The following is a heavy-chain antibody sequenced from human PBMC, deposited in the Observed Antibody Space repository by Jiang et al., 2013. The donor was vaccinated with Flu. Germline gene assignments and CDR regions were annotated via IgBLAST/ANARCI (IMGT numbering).Heavy chain of an antibody. J-gene: IGHJ6*02. D-gene: IGHD1-7*01. CDR3: ARLFRASAGIGTYGLDV. CDR2: IFWDDDR. Sequence: KPTQTLTLTSHLLWLLTRTLGGVGVVWVRRPPGKALEWLALIFWDDDRRYSPFLMGRLAIYKDVSKNQVVLTMTDVDPRDTGTYFCARLFRASAGIGTYGLDVWGPGTAVTVSS. CDR1: LLTRTLGGVG. V-gene: IGHV2-5*02.